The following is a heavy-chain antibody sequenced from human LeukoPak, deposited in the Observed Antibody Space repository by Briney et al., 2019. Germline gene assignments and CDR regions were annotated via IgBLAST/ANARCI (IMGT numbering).Heavy chain of an antibody. D-gene: IGHD1-1*01. CDR3: ARYLRTEGKYYFDY. CDR1: DASINNDY. J-gene: IGHJ4*02. Sequence: PSETLSLTCTVSDASINNDYWTWIRRPPGKGLEWSGYISSSGSINYNPSLKSRITMSVDTSKNQFSLKLTSVTAADTAVYYCARYLRTEGKYYFDYWGQGTLVTVSS. V-gene: IGHV4-59*01. CDR2: ISSSGSI.